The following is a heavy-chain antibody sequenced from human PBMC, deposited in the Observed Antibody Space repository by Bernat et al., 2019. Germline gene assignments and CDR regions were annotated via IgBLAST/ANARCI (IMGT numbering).Heavy chain of an antibody. J-gene: IGHJ5*02. CDR2: MSDSGTT. Sequence: QVQLQESGPGLVTPSETLSLTCTVSDDSISSSYWSWIRQPPGKGLEWIGYMSDSGTTNYNPSLKSRVTISVDTSKNQFSLKLDPVTAADTAVYYCARHGRGNYGSSWFGPWGQGTLVTVSS. D-gene: IGHD4-11*01. CDR3: ARHGRGNYGSSWFGP. V-gene: IGHV4-59*08. CDR1: DDSISSSY.